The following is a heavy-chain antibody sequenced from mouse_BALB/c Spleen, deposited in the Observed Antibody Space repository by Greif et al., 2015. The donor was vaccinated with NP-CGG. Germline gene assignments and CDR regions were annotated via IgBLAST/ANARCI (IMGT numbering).Heavy chain of an antibody. CDR1: GFNIKDYY. J-gene: IGHJ4*01. CDR3: KGTARATDAMDY. Sequence: DVQLQESGAELVRSGASVKLSCTASGFNIKDYYMHWVKQRPEQGLEWIGWIDPENGDTEYAPKFQGKATMTADTSSNTAYLQLSSLTSEDSAVYYCKGTARATDAMDYWGQGTSVTVSS. D-gene: IGHD3-2*01. CDR2: IDPENGDT. V-gene: IGHV14-4*02.